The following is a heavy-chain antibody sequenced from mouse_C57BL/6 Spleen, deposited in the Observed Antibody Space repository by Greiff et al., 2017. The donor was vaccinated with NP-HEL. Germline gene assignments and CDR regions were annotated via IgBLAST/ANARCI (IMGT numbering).Heavy chain of an antibody. CDR3: ARVGYDYEAWFAY. CDR2: INYDGSST. Sequence: EVQVVESEGGLVQPGSSMKLSCTASGFTFSDYYMAWVRQVPEKGLEWVANINYDGSSTYYLDSLKSRFIISRDNAKNILYLQMSSLKSEDTATYYCARVGYDYEAWFAYWGQGTLVTVSA. D-gene: IGHD2-4*01. V-gene: IGHV5-16*01. CDR1: GFTFSDYY. J-gene: IGHJ3*01.